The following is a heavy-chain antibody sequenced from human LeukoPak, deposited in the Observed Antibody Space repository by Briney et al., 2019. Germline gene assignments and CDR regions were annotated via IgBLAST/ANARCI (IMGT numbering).Heavy chain of an antibody. J-gene: IGHJ6*03. V-gene: IGHV3-7*01. CDR3: ARDYCSGGSCYYYYYMDV. CDR2: INQRGSEI. CDR1: GFTFSNHW. D-gene: IGHD2-15*01. Sequence: PGGSLRLSCAASGFTFSNHWMTWVRQAPGKGLEWVANINQRGSEIYYVDSVRGRFTISRDNAKNSLYLQMNSLRAEDTAVYYCARDYCSGGSCYYYYYMDVWGKGTTVTVSS.